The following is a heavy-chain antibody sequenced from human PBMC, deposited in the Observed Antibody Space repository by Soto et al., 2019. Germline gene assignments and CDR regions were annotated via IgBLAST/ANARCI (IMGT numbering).Heavy chain of an antibody. D-gene: IGHD5-12*01. J-gene: IGHJ4*01. CDR2: VLPITGST. V-gene: IGHV1-69*06. Sequence: QVQLVQSGAEVKKPGSSVKVSCKTSGGLFSVFCFNWVRQAPGQGLEWMGGVLPITGSTDYAQKFQGRLTITADRSTSTIYMELSRLTSDDTANYYCATIRVRGGPLRFEDGGQGTLISVSS. CDR3: ATIRVRGGPLRFED. CDR1: GGLFSVFC.